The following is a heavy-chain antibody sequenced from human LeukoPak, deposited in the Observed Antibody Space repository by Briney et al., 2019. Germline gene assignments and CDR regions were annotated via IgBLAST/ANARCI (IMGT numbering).Heavy chain of an antibody. CDR1: GFTFSSYA. CDR3: TKYYYDSSANDAFDV. Sequence: GGSLRLSCAASGFTFSSYAMSWARQAPGKGLAWVSAVSGSGGNTYYADSVKGRFTISRDNSKNTLYLQMNSLRAEDSAVYYCTKYYYDSSANDAFDVWGQGTMVIVSS. J-gene: IGHJ3*01. V-gene: IGHV3-23*01. CDR2: VSGSGGNT. D-gene: IGHD3-22*01.